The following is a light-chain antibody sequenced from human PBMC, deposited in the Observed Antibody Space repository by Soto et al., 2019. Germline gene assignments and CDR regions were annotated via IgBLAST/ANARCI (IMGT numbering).Light chain of an antibody. J-gene: IGLJ1*01. CDR3: CSYMRNSLYV. CDR1: SSDVADYNY. CDR2: AVS. Sequence: QSALTQPASVSGSPGQSITISCTGTSSDVADYNYVSWYQQHPGKAPKLMISAVSNRPSGVSDRFSGSKSGNTASLTISGLQADDEADYYCSYMRNSLYVFGTGTKGTVL. V-gene: IGLV2-14*01.